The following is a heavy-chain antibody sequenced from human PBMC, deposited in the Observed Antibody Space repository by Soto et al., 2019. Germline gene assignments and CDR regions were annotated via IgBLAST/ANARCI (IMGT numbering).Heavy chain of an antibody. Sequence: QVQLQESGPGLVKPSETLSLTCTASGGSIRNHYWSWIRQPPGKGLECIGYIYYNGNTNYNPSLKSRVTMSVDTSKNQISLKLSSVTAADTAVYYCTRANWYSEYWGQGTLVTVSS. V-gene: IGHV4-59*11. J-gene: IGHJ4*02. D-gene: IGHD7-27*01. CDR1: GGSIRNHY. CDR2: IYYNGNT. CDR3: TRANWYSEY.